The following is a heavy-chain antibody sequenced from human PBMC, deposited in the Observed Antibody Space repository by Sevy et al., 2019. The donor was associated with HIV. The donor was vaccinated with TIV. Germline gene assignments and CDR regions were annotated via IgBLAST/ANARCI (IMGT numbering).Heavy chain of an antibody. Sequence: GGSLRLSCAASGFTVNNNYISWVGQAPGKGLEWVSVIYSGGSTYYADSVKGRFTISRDNSKNTLYLQMNSLRAEDTAVYYCARDRKIGGYSYGPVYWGQGTLVTVSS. CDR2: IYSGGST. D-gene: IGHD5-18*01. V-gene: IGHV3-66*02. CDR3: ARDRKIGGYSYGPVY. J-gene: IGHJ4*02. CDR1: GFTVNNNY.